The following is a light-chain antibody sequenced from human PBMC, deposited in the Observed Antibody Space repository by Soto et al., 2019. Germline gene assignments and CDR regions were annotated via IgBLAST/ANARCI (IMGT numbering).Light chain of an antibody. J-gene: IGLJ3*02. CDR1: SGHSSYI. CDR3: ETWGSNTRV. Sequence: QLVLTQSSSASASLGSSVKLTCTLSSGHSSYIIAWHQQQPGKAPRYLMKLEGSGSYNKGSGVPDRFSGSSSGADRYLTISNLQFEDEADYYCETWGSNTRVFVGGTKLTVL. V-gene: IGLV4-60*02. CDR2: LEGSGSY.